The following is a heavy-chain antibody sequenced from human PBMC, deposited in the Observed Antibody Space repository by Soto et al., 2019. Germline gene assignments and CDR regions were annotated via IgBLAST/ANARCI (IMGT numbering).Heavy chain of an antibody. Sequence: HPGGSLRLYCAASGFTFSSYSMNWVRQAPGKGLEWVSYISSSSSTIYYADSVKGRFTISRDNAKNSLYLQMNSLRDEDTAVYYCARDGGYYDSSGRVNYWGQGTLVTVSS. CDR1: GFTFSSYS. J-gene: IGHJ4*02. CDR3: ARDGGYYDSSGRVNY. D-gene: IGHD3-22*01. V-gene: IGHV3-48*02. CDR2: ISSSSSTI.